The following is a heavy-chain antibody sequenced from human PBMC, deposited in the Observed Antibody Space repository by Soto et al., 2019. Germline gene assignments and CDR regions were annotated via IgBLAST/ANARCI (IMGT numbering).Heavy chain of an antibody. CDR2: IYHSGST. D-gene: IGHD5-18*01. V-gene: IGHV4-30-2*01. CDR3: ARGSIAQGYSYGYYSNPMYYYYGMDV. Sequence: SETLSLTCAVSGGSISSGGYSWSWIRQPPGKGLEWIGYIYHSGSTYYNPSLKSRVTISVDRSKNQFSLKLSSVTAADTAVYYCARGSIAQGYSYGYYSNPMYYYYGMDVWGQGTTVTVSS. CDR1: GGSISSGGYS. J-gene: IGHJ6*02.